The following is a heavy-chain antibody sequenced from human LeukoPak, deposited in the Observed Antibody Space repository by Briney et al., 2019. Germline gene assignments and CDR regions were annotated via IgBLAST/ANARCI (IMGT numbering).Heavy chain of an antibody. J-gene: IGHJ5*02. V-gene: IGHV5-51*01. CDR1: GYSFTSYW. Sequence: GESLKISCKGSGYSFTSYWIGWVRQMPGKGLEWMGIIYPGDSDTRYSPSFQGQVTISADKSISTAYLQWSSLKASDTAMYYCARRVAAAGALPGGFDPWGQGTLVTVSS. CDR3: ARRVAAAGALPGGFDP. CDR2: IYPGDSDT. D-gene: IGHD6-13*01.